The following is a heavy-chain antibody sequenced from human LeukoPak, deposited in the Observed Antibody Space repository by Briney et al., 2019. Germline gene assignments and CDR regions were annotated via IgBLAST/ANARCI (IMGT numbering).Heavy chain of an antibody. CDR1: GGSFSGYY. J-gene: IGHJ4*02. Sequence: SETLSLTCAVYGGSFSGYYWSWIRQPPGKGLEWIGEINHSGSTNYNPSLKSRVTISVDTSKNQFPLKLSSVTAADTAVYYCARGTKYSSGWPHRTRGVYYFDYWGQGTLVTVSS. V-gene: IGHV4-34*01. D-gene: IGHD6-19*01. CDR3: ARGTKYSSGWPHRTRGVYYFDY. CDR2: INHSGST.